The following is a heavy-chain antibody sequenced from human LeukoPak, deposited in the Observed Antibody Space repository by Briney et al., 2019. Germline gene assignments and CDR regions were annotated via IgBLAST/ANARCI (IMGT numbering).Heavy chain of an antibody. D-gene: IGHD6-19*01. V-gene: IGHV3-7*03. J-gene: IGHJ4*02. CDR2: INHNGNVN. CDR3: AKDQDSGWPPYYFDY. Sequence: GGSLRLSCAASGFTFSSYWMNWARQAPGKGLEWVASINHNGNVNYYVDSVKGRFTISRDNAKNSLYLQMSNLRAEDTAVYYCAKDQDSGWPPYYFDYWGQGTLVTVSS. CDR1: GFTFSSYW.